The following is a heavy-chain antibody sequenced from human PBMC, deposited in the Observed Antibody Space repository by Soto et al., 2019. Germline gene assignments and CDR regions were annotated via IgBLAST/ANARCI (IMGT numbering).Heavy chain of an antibody. CDR1: GYSISSGYY. V-gene: IGHV4-38-2*01. CDR3: ASQSSSSRDY. D-gene: IGHD6-6*01. Sequence: NPSETLSLTCAVSGYSISSGYYWGWIRQPPGKGLEWIGSIYHSGSTYYNPSLKSRVTTSVDTSKNQFSLKLSSVTAADTAVYYCASQSSSSRDYWGQGTLVTVSS. J-gene: IGHJ4*02. CDR2: IYHSGST.